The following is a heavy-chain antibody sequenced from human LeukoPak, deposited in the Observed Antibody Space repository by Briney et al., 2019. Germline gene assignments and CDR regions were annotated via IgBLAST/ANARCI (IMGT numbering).Heavy chain of an antibody. D-gene: IGHD5-18*01. CDR2: ISSSSSYI. CDR3: ARDRGGSIQLWLVY. CDR1: GFTFSSYR. J-gene: IGHJ4*02. Sequence: GGSLRLSCAASGFTFSSYRMNWVRQAPGKGLEWVSSISSSSSYIYYADSVKGRFTISRDNAKNSLYLQMNSLRAEDTAVYYCARDRGGSIQLWLVYWGQGTLVTVSP. V-gene: IGHV3-21*01.